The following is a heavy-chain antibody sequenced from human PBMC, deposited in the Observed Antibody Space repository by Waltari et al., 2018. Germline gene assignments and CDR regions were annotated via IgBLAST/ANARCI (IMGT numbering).Heavy chain of an antibody. Sequence: QVQLVESGGRVVQPGTSLRLSCGASGFRFKNFGMHWVRQAPGKGLEWVAVVWYDGSNQYYADSVQGRFTISRDNSKKMLYLQMRSLSHEDTATYYCARGSDCDGDTCTGDAFDVWGLGTVVTVSS. CDR2: VWYDGSNQ. CDR3: ARGSDCDGDTCTGDAFDV. J-gene: IGHJ3*01. D-gene: IGHD2-21*02. V-gene: IGHV3-33*01. CDR1: GFRFKNFG.